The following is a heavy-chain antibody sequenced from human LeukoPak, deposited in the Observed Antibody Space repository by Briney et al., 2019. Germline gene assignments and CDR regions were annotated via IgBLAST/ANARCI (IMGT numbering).Heavy chain of an antibody. D-gene: IGHD3-10*01. CDR1: GDSVSSNSAA. V-gene: IGHV6-1*01. CDR3: ARLSSGSSDPFDS. J-gene: IGHJ4*02. CDR2: TYCRSKWHN. Sequence: SQTLSPTCAISGDSVSSNSAAWNWIRQSPSRGLEWLGRTYCRSKWHNNYAVSVKSRITINPDTSKNQFSLQLNSVTPEDTAVYYCARLSSGSSDPFDSWGQGILVTVSS.